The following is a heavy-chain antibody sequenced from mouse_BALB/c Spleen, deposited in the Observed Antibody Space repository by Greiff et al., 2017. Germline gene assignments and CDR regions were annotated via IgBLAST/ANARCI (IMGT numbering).Heavy chain of an antibody. CDR1: GFNIKDYY. V-gene: IGHV14-4*02. CDR2: IDPDNGDT. Sequence: VQLKESGAELVRSGASVKLSCTASGFNIKDYYMHWVKQRPEQGLEWIGWIDPDNGDTEYAPKVQGKATMTEDTSSNTAYLQLSSLTSEDTAVYYCNDYGYAMDYWGQGTSVTVSS. CDR3: NDYGYAMDY. D-gene: IGHD2-4*01. J-gene: IGHJ4*01.